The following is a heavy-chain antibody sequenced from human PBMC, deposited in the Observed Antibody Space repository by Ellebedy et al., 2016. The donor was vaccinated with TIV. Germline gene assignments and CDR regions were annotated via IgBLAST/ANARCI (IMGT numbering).Heavy chain of an antibody. J-gene: IGHJ4*02. V-gene: IGHV4-34*01. Sequence: SETLSLTXAVYGGSFSGYYWSWIRQPPGKGLEWIGEINHSGSTNYNPSLKSRVTISVDTSKNQFSLKLSSVTAADTAVYYCARNLFEGGPFDYWGQGTLVTVSS. CDR1: GGSFSGYY. D-gene: IGHD2-21*01. CDR3: ARNLFEGGPFDY. CDR2: INHSGST.